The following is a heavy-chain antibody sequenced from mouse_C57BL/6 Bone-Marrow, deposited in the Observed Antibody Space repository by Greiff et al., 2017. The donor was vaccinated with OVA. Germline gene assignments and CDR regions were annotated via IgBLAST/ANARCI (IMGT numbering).Heavy chain of an antibody. CDR2: IYPSDSET. CDR1: GYTFTSYW. CDR3: AQGGGEWFVF. J-gene: IGHJ3*01. Sequence: QVQLQQPGAELVRPGSSVKLSCKASGYTFTSYWMDWVKQRPGQGLEWIGNIYPSDSETHYNQKFKDKATLTVDKSSSTAYMQLSSLTSEDSAVSYCAQGGGEWFVFWGPWTLGSVSA. V-gene: IGHV1-61*01.